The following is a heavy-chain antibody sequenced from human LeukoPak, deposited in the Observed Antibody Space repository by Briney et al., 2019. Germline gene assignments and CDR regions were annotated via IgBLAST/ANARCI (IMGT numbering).Heavy chain of an antibody. CDR2: INTNTGNP. Sequence: ASVKVSCKASGYTFTSYAMNWVRQAPGQGLEWMGWINTNTGNPTYAQGFTGRFVFSLDTSVSTAYLQISSLKAEDTAVYYCARVTRTTYYDFWSGYYDPKYHFDYWGQGTLVTVSS. CDR3: ARVTRTTYYDFWSGYYDPKYHFDY. CDR1: GYTFTSYA. V-gene: IGHV7-4-1*02. D-gene: IGHD3-3*01. J-gene: IGHJ4*02.